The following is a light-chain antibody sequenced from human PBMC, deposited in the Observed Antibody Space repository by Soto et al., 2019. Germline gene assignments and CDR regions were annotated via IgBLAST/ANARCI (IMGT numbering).Light chain of an antibody. CDR2: WAS. CDR3: QQYYSAPTWT. J-gene: IGKJ1*01. CDR1: QSVFYSSNNKNY. Sequence: DIVMTQSPDSLAVSLGERATINCESSQSVFYSSNNKNYLAWYQQKPGQPPKLLIYWASTRESGVPDRFSGSGSGADFTLTITSLQAEDVAVYYCQQYYSAPTWTFGQGTKVDIK. V-gene: IGKV4-1*01.